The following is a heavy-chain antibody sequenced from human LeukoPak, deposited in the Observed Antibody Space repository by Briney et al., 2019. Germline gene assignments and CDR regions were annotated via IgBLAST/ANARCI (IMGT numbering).Heavy chain of an antibody. D-gene: IGHD3-9*01. J-gene: IGHJ6*02. CDR1: GSIFSREE. Sequence: PGGSLRLSCAASGSIFSREEWNWVRQPPGKGLDWFSNIDTSGGDIYYADSVKGRFTISRDNAKTSVYLQMYSLRVEDTAVYYCARASRLDYHYGMDVWGQGTTVTVSS. V-gene: IGHV3-48*03. CDR3: ARASRLDYHYGMDV. CDR2: IDTSGGDI.